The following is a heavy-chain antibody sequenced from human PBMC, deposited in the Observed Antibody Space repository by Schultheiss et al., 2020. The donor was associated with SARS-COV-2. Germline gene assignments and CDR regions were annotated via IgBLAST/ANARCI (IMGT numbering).Heavy chain of an antibody. J-gene: IGHJ4*02. CDR2: IYYSGST. Sequence: SETLSLTCTVSGGSISSGSYYWSWIRQPPGKGLEWIGYIYYSGSTYYNPSLKSRVTISVDTSKNQFSLKVSSVTAADTAVSFCATHPLPFYFDYWGQETLVTVSS. CDR3: ATHPLPFYFDY. CDR1: GGSISSGSYY. D-gene: IGHD2-2*01. V-gene: IGHV4-61*01.